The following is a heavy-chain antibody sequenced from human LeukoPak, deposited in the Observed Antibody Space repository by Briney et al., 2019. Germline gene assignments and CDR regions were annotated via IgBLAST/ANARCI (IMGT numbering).Heavy chain of an antibody. CDR1: GYTFTGYY. CDR2: INPNSGGT. V-gene: IGHV1-2*02. CDR3: AGEDYDYVWGSYRPTQYDY. D-gene: IGHD3-16*02. Sequence: ASVKVSCKASGYTFTGYYMHWVRQAPGQGLEWMGWINPNSGGTNYAQKFQGRVTMTRDTSISTAYMELSRLRSDDTAVYYCAGEDYDYVWGSYRPTQYDYWGQGTLVTVSS. J-gene: IGHJ4*02.